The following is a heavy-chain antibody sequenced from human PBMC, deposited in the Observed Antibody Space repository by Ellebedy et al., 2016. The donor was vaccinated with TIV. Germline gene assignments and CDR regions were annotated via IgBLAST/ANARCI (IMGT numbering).Heavy chain of an antibody. CDR3: STLSDTGY. Sequence: PGGSLRLSCAASGFTFSNAWVSWVRQAPGKGLEWVGRIKSTSDGGTADYAAPVKGRFTISRDDSKNTLYLQMNSLKAEDTAMYYCSTLSDTGYWGHGTLVTVSS. V-gene: IGHV3-15*01. D-gene: IGHD1-1*01. CDR2: IKSTSDGGTA. J-gene: IGHJ4*01. CDR1: GFTFSNAW.